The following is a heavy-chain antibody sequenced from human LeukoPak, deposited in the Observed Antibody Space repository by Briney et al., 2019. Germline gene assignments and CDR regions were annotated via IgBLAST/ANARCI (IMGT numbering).Heavy chain of an antibody. V-gene: IGHV3-9*01. J-gene: IGHJ4*02. CDR2: ISWNSGSI. CDR3: AKIGDYGDYSYYFDY. D-gene: IGHD4-17*01. Sequence: GGSLRLSCAASGFTFYDYAMHWVRQAPGKGLEWVSGISWNSGSIGYADSVKGRFTISRDNAKNSLYLQMNSLRAEDTALYYCAKIGDYGDYSYYFDYWGQGTLVTVSS. CDR1: GFTFYDYA.